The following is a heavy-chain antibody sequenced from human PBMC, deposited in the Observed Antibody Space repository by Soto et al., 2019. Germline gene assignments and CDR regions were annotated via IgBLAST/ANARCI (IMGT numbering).Heavy chain of an antibody. Sequence: QVQLQASGPGLVKPSETLSLTCTVSGGSISTDNWSWIRQPPGKRLEYIGFIYHGRSANYNPSPECRVTSSPDTSKEALSVELSSVTASAPAGSSLASGLWSLRGYRMDVWGGGTTVSVSA. CDR1: GGSISTDN. CDR3: ASGLWSLRGYRMDV. V-gene: IGHV4-59*01. CDR2: IYHGRSA. J-gene: IGHJ6*04. D-gene: IGHD2-21*01.